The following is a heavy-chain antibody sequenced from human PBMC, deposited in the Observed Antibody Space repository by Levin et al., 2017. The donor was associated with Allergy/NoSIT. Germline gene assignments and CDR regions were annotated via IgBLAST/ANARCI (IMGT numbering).Heavy chain of an antibody. V-gene: IGHV3-48*01. D-gene: IGHD5-24*01. CDR3: VRDFQFAFDY. CDR1: GFSFSGSP. Sequence: HPGGSLRLSCVDSGFSFSGSPMNWVRQAPGKGLEWVAHIRSDSNTIVYADSVKGRFTISRDNARNSLYLQMNSLRAEDTAVYYCVRDFQFAFDYWGQGALVTVSS. CDR2: IRSDSNTI. J-gene: IGHJ4*02.